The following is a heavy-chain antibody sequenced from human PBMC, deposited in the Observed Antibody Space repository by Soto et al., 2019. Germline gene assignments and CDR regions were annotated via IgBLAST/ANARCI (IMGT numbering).Heavy chain of an antibody. CDR3: AKDRAPYCGGDCYTRGLGY. CDR1: GFTFSSYG. D-gene: IGHD2-21*02. V-gene: IGHV3-30*18. CDR2: ISYDGSNK. J-gene: IGHJ4*02. Sequence: GGSLRLSCAASGFTFSSYGMHWVRQAPGKGLEWVAVISYDGSNKYYADSVKGRFTIPRDNSKNTLYLQMNSLRAEDTAVYYCAKDRAPYCGGDCYTRGLGYWGQGTLVTVSS.